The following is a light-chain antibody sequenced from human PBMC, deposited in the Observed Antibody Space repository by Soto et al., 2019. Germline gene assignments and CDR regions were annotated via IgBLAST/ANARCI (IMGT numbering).Light chain of an antibody. J-gene: IGKJ4*01. CDR3: QQYDNLPLT. Sequence: DIQMTQSPSSLSASVGDRVTITCQASQDISNYLNWYQQKPGKAPKLLIYDASNLETGVPSRFSGSGSGTDFTFTISSMQTEDTPTYYCQQYDNLPLTFGGGTKVDIK. V-gene: IGKV1-33*01. CDR2: DAS. CDR1: QDISNY.